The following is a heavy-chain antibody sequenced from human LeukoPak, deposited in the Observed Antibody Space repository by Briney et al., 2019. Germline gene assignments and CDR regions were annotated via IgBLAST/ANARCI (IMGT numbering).Heavy chain of an antibody. Sequence: GGSLRLSCAASGFTFSSYAMSWVRQAPGKGLEWGSVISGSGGDTYYADSVKGRFTISRDNSKNTLDLQMNSLRAEDTAVYYCAKSVGSTSGSYCDALDIWGQGTMVTVSS. CDR1: GFTFSSYA. V-gene: IGHV3-23*01. D-gene: IGHD1-26*01. CDR3: AKSVGSTSGSYCDALDI. CDR2: ISGSGGDT. J-gene: IGHJ3*02.